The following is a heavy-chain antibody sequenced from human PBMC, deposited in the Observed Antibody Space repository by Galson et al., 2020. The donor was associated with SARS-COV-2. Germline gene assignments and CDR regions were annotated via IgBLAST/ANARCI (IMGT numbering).Heavy chain of an antibody. J-gene: IGHJ5*02. Sequence: ETSETLSLTCTVSGRSISSYYWSWIRQPAGKGLEWIGRIYTSGSTNYNPSLKSRVTMSVDTSKNQFSLKLSSVTAADTAVYYCARDMQQWLVNNGDWFDPWGQGTLVTVSS. CDR2: IYTSGST. CDR1: GRSISSYY. CDR3: ARDMQQWLVNNGDWFDP. D-gene: IGHD6-19*01. V-gene: IGHV4-4*07.